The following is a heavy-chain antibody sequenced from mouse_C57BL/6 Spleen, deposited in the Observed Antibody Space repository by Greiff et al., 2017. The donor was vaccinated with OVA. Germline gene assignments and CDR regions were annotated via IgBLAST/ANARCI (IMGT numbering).Heavy chain of an antibody. CDR2: LWSGGST. CDR1: GFSLTSYG. J-gene: IGHJ3*01. V-gene: IGHV2-2*01. Sequence: VKLVESGPGLVLPSQSLSITCTVSGFSLTSYGVHWVRQSPGQGLEWLGVLWSGGSTDYTAALISRLSISKDNSKSQVFFKMNSLQADDTAIYYCAKNWDYSNYGFAYWGQGTLVTVAA. D-gene: IGHD2-5*01. CDR3: AKNWDYSNYGFAY.